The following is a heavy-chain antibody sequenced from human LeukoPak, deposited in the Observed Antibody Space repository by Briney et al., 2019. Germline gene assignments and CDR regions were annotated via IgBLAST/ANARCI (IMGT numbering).Heavy chain of an antibody. V-gene: IGHV4-39*07. CDR3: ARVFDS. J-gene: IGHJ4*02. CDR1: GGSVYTSDYY. CDR2: IFYSGKT. Sequence: SETLSLTCTVSGGSVYTSDYYWGWVRQPPGKGPEWLGDIFYSGKTNYNPPLKSRVSISLDTSKNQFFLKLTPVTDGARAWYYCARVFDSWGQGTLVTVSS.